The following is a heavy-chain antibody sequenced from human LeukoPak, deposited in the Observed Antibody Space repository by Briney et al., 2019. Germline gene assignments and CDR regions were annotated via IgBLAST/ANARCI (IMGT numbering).Heavy chain of an antibody. CDR1: GYSFTSYW. Sequence: GESLKISCKGSGYSFTSYWIGWVRQMPGKGLEWMGIIYPGDSDTRYSPSFQGQVTISADKSISTAYLQWSSLNASDTAMYYWARLDYYGSGSYPYYFDYWGQGTLVTVSS. D-gene: IGHD3-10*01. V-gene: IGHV5-51*01. J-gene: IGHJ4*02. CDR2: IYPGDSDT. CDR3: ARLDYYGSGSYPYYFDY.